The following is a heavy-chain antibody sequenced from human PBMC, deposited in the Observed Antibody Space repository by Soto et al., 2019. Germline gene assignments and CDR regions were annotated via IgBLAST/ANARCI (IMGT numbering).Heavy chain of an antibody. D-gene: IGHD4-17*01. CDR1: GGSISSSSYY. Sequence: QLQLQESGPGLVKPSETLSLTCTVSGGSISSSSYYWGWIRQPPGKGLEWIGSIYYSGSTYYNPSLKSRVTISVDTSKNQFSLKLSSVTAADTAVYYCARPHDYGDYRILDVWGKGTTVTVSS. J-gene: IGHJ6*04. CDR2: IYYSGST. V-gene: IGHV4-39*01. CDR3: ARPHDYGDYRILDV.